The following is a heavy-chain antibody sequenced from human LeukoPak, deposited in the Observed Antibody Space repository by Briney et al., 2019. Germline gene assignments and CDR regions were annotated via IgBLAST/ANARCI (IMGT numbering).Heavy chain of an antibody. Sequence: ASVKVSCKASGYTFTGYYMHWVRQAPGQGLEWMGWINPNSGGTNYAQKFQGRVTMTRDTSISTAYMELSRLRSDDTAVYYCARGVTTVRQQLRRGAEYFQHWGQGTLVTVSS. CDR2: INPNSGGT. V-gene: IGHV1-2*02. CDR3: ARGVTTVRQQLRRGAEYFQH. CDR1: GYTFTGYY. J-gene: IGHJ1*01. D-gene: IGHD6-13*01.